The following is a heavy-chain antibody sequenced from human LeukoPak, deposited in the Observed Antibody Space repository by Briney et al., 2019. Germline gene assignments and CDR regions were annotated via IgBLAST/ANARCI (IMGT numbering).Heavy chain of an antibody. D-gene: IGHD3-10*01. J-gene: IGHJ6*03. CDR1: GYTFTGYY. CDR3: AREAYDSGNFRTDYYYMDV. V-gene: IGHV1-2*02. Sequence: ASVEVSCKASGYTFTGYYMHWVRQAPGQGLEWMGWIYPNSGGTNYAQKFQGRVTVTRDTSISTAYMELSRLRSDDTAVYYCAREAYDSGNFRTDYYYMDVWGIGTTVTVSS. CDR2: IYPNSGGT.